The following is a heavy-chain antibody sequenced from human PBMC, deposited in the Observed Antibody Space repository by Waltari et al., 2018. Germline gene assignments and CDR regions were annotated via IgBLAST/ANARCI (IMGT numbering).Heavy chain of an antibody. J-gene: IGHJ4*02. D-gene: IGHD3-22*01. Sequence: QLQLQESGPGLVKPSETLSLTCRVSGGPISSLNYFWGWIRQPPGKGLEWIGSLYYNGSTYYNPSLQSRVTMSIDAPKNQLSLRLSSVTAADTAVYFCASFNAWDYDLDYWGQGALVTVSS. CDR3: ASFNAWDYDLDY. CDR2: LYYNGST. V-gene: IGHV4-39*01. CDR1: GGPISSLNYF.